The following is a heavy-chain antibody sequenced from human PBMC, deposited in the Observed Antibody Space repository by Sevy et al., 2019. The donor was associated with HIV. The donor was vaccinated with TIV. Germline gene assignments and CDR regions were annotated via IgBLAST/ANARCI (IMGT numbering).Heavy chain of an antibody. CDR2: ISHSGTV. CDR1: GGSFSGYY. J-gene: IGHJ4*02. CDR3: ASGNIEITMMIVVFTGGIYYFDY. V-gene: IGHV4-34*01. D-gene: IGHD3-22*01. Sequence: SETLSLTCAVYGGSFSGYYWSWIRQPPGKGLEWIGEISHSGTVNYNPSLKSRVTISVDTSKDQFSLKLSSVTAADTAVYYCASGNIEITMMIVVFTGGIYYFDYWGQGTLVTVSS.